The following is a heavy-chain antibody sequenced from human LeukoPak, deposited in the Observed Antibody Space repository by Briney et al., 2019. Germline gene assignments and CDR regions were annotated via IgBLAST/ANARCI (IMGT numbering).Heavy chain of an antibody. V-gene: IGHV2-70*11. CDR1: GFSLSTSGMC. J-gene: IGHJ4*02. D-gene: IGHD3-22*01. CDR3: ARMAWEAYDSSGYYIN. CDR2: IDWDDDK. Sequence: VSGPTLVNPTQTLTLTCTFSGFSLSTSGMCVSWIRQPPGNALESLARIDWDDDKYYSTSLKTRLTISKDTSKNQVVLTMTNMDPVDTATYYCARMAWEAYDSSGYYINWGQGTLVTVSS.